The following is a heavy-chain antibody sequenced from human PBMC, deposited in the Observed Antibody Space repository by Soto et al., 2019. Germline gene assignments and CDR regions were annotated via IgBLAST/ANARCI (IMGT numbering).Heavy chain of an antibody. CDR3: ARDFYCSFGSRGSCSDCFDP. J-gene: IGHJ5*02. V-gene: IGHV1-18*01. CDR1: GYTFTTYG. CDR2: IGAYDGHT. Sequence: ASVKVSCKASGYTFTTYGISWVRQAPGQGLEWMGWIGAYDGHTNYAQKFQGRVTMTIDTSTSTAHMELRSLRSDDTALYYCARDFYCSFGSRGSCSDCFDPWAQGTLVTGSS. D-gene: IGHD2-15*01.